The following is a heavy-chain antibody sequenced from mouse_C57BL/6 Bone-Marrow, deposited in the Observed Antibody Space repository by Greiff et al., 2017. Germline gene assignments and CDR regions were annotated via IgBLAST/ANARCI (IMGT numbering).Heavy chain of an antibody. CDR3: ARGTVAHYFDY. J-gene: IGHJ2*01. D-gene: IGHD1-1*01. CDR2: ISSGGIYT. V-gene: IGHV5-6*01. Sequence: EVQVVESGGDLVKPGGSLKLSCAASGFTFSSYGMSWVRQTPDKRLEWVATISSGGIYTYYPASVKGRFTISRDNAKNTLYLQMSSLKSEDTAMYYCARGTVAHYFDYWGQGTTLTVSS. CDR1: GFTFSSYG.